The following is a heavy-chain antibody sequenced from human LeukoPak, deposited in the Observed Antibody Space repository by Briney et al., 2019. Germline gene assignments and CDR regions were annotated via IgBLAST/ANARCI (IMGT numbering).Heavy chain of an antibody. D-gene: IGHD3-16*01. CDR3: VRGSTLRHYQY. J-gene: IGHJ4*02. Sequence: SETLSLTCTVSGGSISSSTYYWGWIRRPPGKGLEWIGSIYYSGSTYYNPSLKSRVTVSVDTSKNQFSLKLSSVTAADTAVYYCVRGSTLRHYQYWGRGTLVTASS. V-gene: IGHV4-39*01. CDR2: IYYSGST. CDR1: GGSISSSTYY.